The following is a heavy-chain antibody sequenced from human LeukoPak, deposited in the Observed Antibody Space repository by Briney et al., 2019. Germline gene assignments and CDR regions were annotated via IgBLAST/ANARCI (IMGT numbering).Heavy chain of an antibody. CDR3: ARDRVVSGRFGEVAS. CDR1: GFTFSSYS. V-gene: IGHV3-21*01. Sequence: GGSLRLSCAASGFTFSSYSMNWVRQAPGKGLEWVSFISSSSTYIYYADSVKGRFTISRDDAKNSLYLQMSSLRADDTAVYYCARDRVVSGRFGEVASWGQGTLVTVSS. CDR2: ISSSSTYI. J-gene: IGHJ5*01. D-gene: IGHD3-10*01.